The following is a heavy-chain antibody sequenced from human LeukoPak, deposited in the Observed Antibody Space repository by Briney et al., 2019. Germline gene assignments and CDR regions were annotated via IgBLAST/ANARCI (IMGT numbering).Heavy chain of an antibody. CDR3: ARSIQLWDYYFDY. D-gene: IGHD5-18*01. Sequence: PSETLSLTCTVPGGSISSYYRSWIRQPPGKGLEWIGYIYYSGSTNYNPSLKSRVTISVDTSKNQFSLKLSSVTAADTAVYYCARSIQLWDYYFDYWGQGTLVTVSS. J-gene: IGHJ4*02. CDR2: IYYSGST. CDR1: GGSISSYY. V-gene: IGHV4-59*08.